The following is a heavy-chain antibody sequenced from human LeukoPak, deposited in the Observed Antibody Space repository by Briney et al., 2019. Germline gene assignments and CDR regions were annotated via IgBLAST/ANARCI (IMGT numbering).Heavy chain of an antibody. V-gene: IGHV3-7*01. D-gene: IGHD6-13*01. CDR2: IKHDGSEK. CDR1: GFTFSSYW. CDR3: ARGHRAAAALAFGY. J-gene: IGHJ4*02. Sequence: PGGSLRLSCAASGFTFSSYWMSWVRQAPGKGLEWVANIKHDGSEKYYVDSVKGRFTISRDNAKNSLYLQMNSLRAEDTAVYYCARGHRAAAALAFGYWGQETLVTVSS.